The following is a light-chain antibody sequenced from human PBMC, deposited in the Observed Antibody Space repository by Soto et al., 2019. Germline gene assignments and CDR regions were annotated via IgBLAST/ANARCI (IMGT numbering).Light chain of an antibody. Sequence: DIQMTQSPSSLSASVGDRVTITCRASQGIRNNLGWYQQKPGKAPKCLISAASTLQSGVPSRFSGSGSATEFTLTISSLQPEDLATYFCLQNDTYPLTFGGGTKVDIK. CDR2: AAS. CDR1: QGIRNN. V-gene: IGKV1-17*01. J-gene: IGKJ4*01. CDR3: LQNDTYPLT.